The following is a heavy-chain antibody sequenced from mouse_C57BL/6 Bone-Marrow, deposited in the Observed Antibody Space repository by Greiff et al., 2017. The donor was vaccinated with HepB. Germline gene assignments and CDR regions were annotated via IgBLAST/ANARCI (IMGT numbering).Heavy chain of an antibody. CDR2: ISYDGSN. J-gene: IGHJ2*01. CDR3: ARGGVTTSHYWFDY. CDR1: GYSITSGYY. V-gene: IGHV3-6*01. Sequence: VQLKQSGPGLVKPSQSLSLTCSVTGYSITSGYYWNWIRQFPGNKLEWMGYISYDGSNNYNPSLKNRISITRDTSKNQFFLKLNSVTTEDTATYYCARGGVTTSHYWFDYWGQGTTLTVSS. D-gene: IGHD2-5*01.